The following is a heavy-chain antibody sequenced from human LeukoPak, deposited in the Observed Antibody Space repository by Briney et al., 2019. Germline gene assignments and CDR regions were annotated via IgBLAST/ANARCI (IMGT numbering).Heavy chain of an antibody. CDR1: GGSISSSSYY. CDR2: FYYSGST. V-gene: IGHV4-39*01. D-gene: IGHD3-10*01. J-gene: IGHJ4*02. Sequence: SETLSLTCTVSGGSISSSSYYWGWIRQPPGKGLEWIGSFYYSGSTYYNPSLKSRVTISVDTSKNQFSLKLSSVTAADTAVYYCARVTMVRGAPLDYWGQGTLVTVSS. CDR3: ARVTMVRGAPLDY.